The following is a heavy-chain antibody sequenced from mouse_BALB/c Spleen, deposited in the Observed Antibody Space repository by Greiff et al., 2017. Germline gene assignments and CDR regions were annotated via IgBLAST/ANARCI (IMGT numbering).Heavy chain of an antibody. CDR2: IYPGNSDT. J-gene: IGHJ3*01. V-gene: IGHV1-5*01. CDR3: TGITTDGAWFAY. CDR1: GYTFTSYW. D-gene: IGHD2-4*01. Sequence: EVQLQQSGTVLARPGASVKMSCKASGYTFTSYWMHWVKQRPGQGLEWIGAIYPGNSDTSYNQKFKGKAKLTAVTSTSTAYMELSSLTNEDSAVYYCTGITTDGAWFAYWGQGTLVTVSA.